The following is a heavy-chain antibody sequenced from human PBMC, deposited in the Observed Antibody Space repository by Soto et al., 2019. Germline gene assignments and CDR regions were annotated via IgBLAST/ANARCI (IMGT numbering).Heavy chain of an antibody. CDR1: GFDFSAYW. D-gene: IGHD4-4*01. V-gene: IGHV3-74*01. CDR2: IGDDGTLT. CDR3: ARERSNYAWGVRNAFDI. Sequence: GGSLRLSCAASGFDFSAYWMHWVRQIPGKGLEWVSRIGDDGTLTTYADRVKGRFIISRDNAKNSLYLQMNSLRDEDTAVYYCARERSNYAWGVRNAFDIWGQGTMVTVSS. J-gene: IGHJ3*02.